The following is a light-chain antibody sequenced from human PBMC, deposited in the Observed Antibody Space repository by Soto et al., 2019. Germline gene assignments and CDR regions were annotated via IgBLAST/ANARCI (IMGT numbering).Light chain of an antibody. CDR1: QTVSITY. V-gene: IGKV3-20*01. CDR3: QQYVSSPLIS. J-gene: IGKJ5*01. CDR2: GAS. Sequence: VLTQSPGTLSLSPGESATLSCRASQTVSITYLTWYQQKPGQAPRLLIFGASKRATGIPDRFSGSGSGRDFTLTIIGLQPEDFAVYYCQQYVSSPLISFGQGTRLEIK.